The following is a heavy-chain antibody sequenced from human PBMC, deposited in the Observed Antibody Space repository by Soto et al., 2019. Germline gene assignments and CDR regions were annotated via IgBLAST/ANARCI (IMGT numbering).Heavy chain of an antibody. D-gene: IGHD1-26*01. CDR1: GGSISSDY. J-gene: IGHJ4*02. V-gene: IGHV4-59*01. CDR3: SRVLTGSYIFDY. Sequence: SETLSLTCAVSGGSISSDYWSWILQPPGKRLEWIGYISYSGSTNYNPSLKTLVTISVDKSKNEFSLKLSSVTAADTAVYYCSRVLTGSYIFDYWGQGNLVTVFS. CDR2: ISYSGST.